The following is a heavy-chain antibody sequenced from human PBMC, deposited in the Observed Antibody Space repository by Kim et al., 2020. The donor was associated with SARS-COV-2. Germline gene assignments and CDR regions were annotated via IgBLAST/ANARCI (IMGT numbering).Heavy chain of an antibody. Sequence: ADPVKDRFTISRDNAKNTLYLQMNSLRAEDTAVYYWARGGYSSSWGTFDPWGQGTLVTVSS. V-gene: IGHV3-53*01. CDR3: ARGGYSSSWGTFDP. D-gene: IGHD6-13*01. J-gene: IGHJ5*02.